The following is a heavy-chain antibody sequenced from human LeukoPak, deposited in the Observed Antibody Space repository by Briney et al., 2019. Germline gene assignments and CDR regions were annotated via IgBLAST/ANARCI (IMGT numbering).Heavy chain of an antibody. J-gene: IGHJ3*02. Sequence: SETLSLTCAVYGGSFSGYYWSWIRQPPGKGLEWIGEINHSGSTNYNPSLKSRVTISVDTSKNQFSLKLSSVTAADTAVYYCAREAYCSSTSCYSGAFDIWGQGTMVTVSS. D-gene: IGHD2-2*01. CDR2: INHSGST. CDR3: AREAYCSSTSCYSGAFDI. CDR1: GGSFSGYY. V-gene: IGHV4-34*01.